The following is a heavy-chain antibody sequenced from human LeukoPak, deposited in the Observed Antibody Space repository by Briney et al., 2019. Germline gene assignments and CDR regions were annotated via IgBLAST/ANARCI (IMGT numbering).Heavy chain of an antibody. V-gene: IGHV4-59*08. J-gene: IGHJ6*03. CDR1: GGSIGSYY. CDR3: ASLPYYDFWSGYYPLGNYYYYMDV. Sequence: PSETLSLTCTVSGGSIGSYYWSWIRQPPGKGLEWIGYIYYSGSTNYNPSLKSRVTISVDTSKNQFSLKLSSVTAADTAVYYCASLPYYDFWSGYYPLGNYYYYMDVWGKGTTVTVSS. D-gene: IGHD3-3*01. CDR2: IYYSGST.